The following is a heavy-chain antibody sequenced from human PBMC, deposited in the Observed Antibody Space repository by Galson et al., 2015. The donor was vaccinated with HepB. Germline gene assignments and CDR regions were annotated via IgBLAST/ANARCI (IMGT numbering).Heavy chain of an antibody. CDR2: IYYSGKT. V-gene: IGHV4-39*01. CDR1: GGSISSSSYY. D-gene: IGHD3-10*01. Sequence: ETLSLTCTVSGGSISSSSYYWGWIRQPPGKGLEWIGTIYYSGKTYYNPSLKSRVTISVDTSKNEFSLNLSSVTAADTAVYYCARQRGSGTWTFDYWGQGTMVTVSS. CDR3: ARQRGSGTWTFDY. J-gene: IGHJ3*01.